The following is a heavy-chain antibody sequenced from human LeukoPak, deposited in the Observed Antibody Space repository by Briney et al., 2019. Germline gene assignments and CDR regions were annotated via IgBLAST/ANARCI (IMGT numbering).Heavy chain of an antibody. CDR3: ARENLAPIVVVVAASNWFDP. J-gene: IGHJ5*02. V-gene: IGHV4-39*07. CDR1: GGSISSSNYY. Sequence: PSETLSLTCTVSGGSISSSNYYWGWIRQPPGKGLEWIGNIYYSGSTYYNPSLKSRVTISVDTSKNQFSLKLSSVTAADTAVYYCARENLAPIVVVVAASNWFDPWGQGTLVTVSS. D-gene: IGHD2-15*01. CDR2: IYYSGST.